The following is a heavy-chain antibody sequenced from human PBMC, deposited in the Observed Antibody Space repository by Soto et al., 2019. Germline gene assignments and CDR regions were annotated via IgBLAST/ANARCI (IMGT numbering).Heavy chain of an antibody. V-gene: IGHV4-59*01. CDR3: ARVPYYYDSSGYYQGGLYYYYYGMDV. CDR2: IYYSGST. CDR1: GGSISSYY. J-gene: IGHJ6*02. Sequence: SETLSLTCTVSGGSISSYYWSWIRQPPGKGLEWIGYIYYSGSTNYNPSLKSRVTISVDTSKNHFSLKLSSVTAADTAVYYCARVPYYYDSSGYYQGGLYYYYYGMDVWGQGTTVTVSS. D-gene: IGHD3-22*01.